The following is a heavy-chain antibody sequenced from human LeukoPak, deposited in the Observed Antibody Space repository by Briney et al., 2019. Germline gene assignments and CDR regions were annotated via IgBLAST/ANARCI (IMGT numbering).Heavy chain of an antibody. CDR3: GKDNHHSRAVAAGLDH. CDR2: VRSDGSNE. J-gene: IGHJ4*02. Sequence: GGSLRLSCEASRFTFSDYGMHWVRQAPGKGLEWVAFVRSDGSNENYADSVKGRFTISRDNSKTTLYLQMNNLRAEDTAAYYCGKDNHHSRAVAAGLDHWGQGTLVTVSS. V-gene: IGHV3-30*02. CDR1: RFTFSDYG. D-gene: IGHD6-19*01.